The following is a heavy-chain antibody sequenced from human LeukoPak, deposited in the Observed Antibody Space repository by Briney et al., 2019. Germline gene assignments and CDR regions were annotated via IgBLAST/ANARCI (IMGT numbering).Heavy chain of an antibody. J-gene: IGHJ5*02. Sequence: ASVKVSCKASGYTFTDYYVHWVRQAPGQGLEWMGWINSKSGGTKYGQKFQGRVTMTRDTSISTAYMDLSRLNSDDTAVYYCARVRPIVAGAMGVEEKWFDPWGQGTLVTVSS. CDR1: GYTFTDYY. D-gene: IGHD2-2*01. CDR3: ARVRPIVAGAMGVEEKWFDP. CDR2: INSKSGGT. V-gene: IGHV1-2*02.